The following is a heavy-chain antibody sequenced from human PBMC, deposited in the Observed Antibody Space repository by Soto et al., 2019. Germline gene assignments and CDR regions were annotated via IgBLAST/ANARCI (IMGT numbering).Heavy chain of an antibody. V-gene: IGHV3-7*01. CDR3: ARPVGIHWSLPRFRMDV. CDR2: IKQDGSEK. Sequence: GGSLRLSCAGSGFTFGSYWMSWVRQAPGEGLEWGANIKQDGSEKYYVDSVKGRFTISRDNANNSLYMQMNSLRAEDTAVYYFARPVGIHWSLPRFRMDVWGQATTDTVS. J-gene: IGHJ6*02. CDR1: GFTFGSYW. D-gene: IGHD6-13*01.